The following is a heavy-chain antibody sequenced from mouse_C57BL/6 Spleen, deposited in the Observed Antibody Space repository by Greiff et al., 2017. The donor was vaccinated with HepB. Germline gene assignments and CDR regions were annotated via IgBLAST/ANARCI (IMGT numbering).Heavy chain of an antibody. D-gene: IGHD1-1*01. J-gene: IGHJ3*01. CDR2: IYPRSGNT. Sequence: QVQLKESGAELARPGASVKLSCKASGYTFTSYGISWVKQRTGQGLEWIGEIYPRSGNTYYNEKFKGKATLTADKSSSTAYMELRSLTSEDSAVYFCAREGYYGSSSFAYWGQGTLVTVSA. CDR1: GYTFTSYG. V-gene: IGHV1-81*01. CDR3: AREGYYGSSSFAY.